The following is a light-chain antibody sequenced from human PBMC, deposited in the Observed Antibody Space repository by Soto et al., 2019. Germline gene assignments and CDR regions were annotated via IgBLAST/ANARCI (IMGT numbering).Light chain of an antibody. CDR2: KAS. CDR3: QHYNSYSEA. CDR1: PTISSS. Sequence: DIKMTQSPSTLSGSLGDRVTITCRASPTISSSLSWYQPKPGKAPKRLIYKASTLKSGVPSRFSGSGSGTEFTLTISSLQPDDFATDYCQHYNSYSEAFGQGTKVDIK. J-gene: IGKJ1*01. V-gene: IGKV1-5*03.